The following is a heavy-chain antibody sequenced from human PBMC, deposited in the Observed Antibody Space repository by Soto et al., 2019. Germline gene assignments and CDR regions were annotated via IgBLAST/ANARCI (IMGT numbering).Heavy chain of an antibody. CDR2: ISGSGGST. CDR1: GFTFNSYA. J-gene: IGHJ6*04. Sequence: GGSLGLSCAASGFTFNSYAMSWVRQAPGKGLERVSAISGSGGSTYYADSVKGRFTISRDNSKNTLYLQMNSLRAEDTAVYYCAKISSSGRILDVWGKGTTVTVSS. V-gene: IGHV3-23*01. D-gene: IGHD6-6*01. CDR3: AKISSSGRILDV.